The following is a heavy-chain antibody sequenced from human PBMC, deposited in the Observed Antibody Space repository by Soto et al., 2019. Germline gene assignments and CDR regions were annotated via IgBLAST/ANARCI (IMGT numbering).Heavy chain of an antibody. Sequence: ASVKVSCKASGYTFTSYGISWVRQAPGQGLEWMGWISAYNGNTNYAQKLQGRVTMTTDTSTSTAYMELRGLRSDDTAVYYCARDNSHYYGSGSYFFTRYYYGMDVWGQGTTVTVSS. D-gene: IGHD3-10*01. V-gene: IGHV1-18*01. CDR1: GYTFTSYG. J-gene: IGHJ6*02. CDR2: ISAYNGNT. CDR3: ARDNSHYYGSGSYFFTRYYYGMDV.